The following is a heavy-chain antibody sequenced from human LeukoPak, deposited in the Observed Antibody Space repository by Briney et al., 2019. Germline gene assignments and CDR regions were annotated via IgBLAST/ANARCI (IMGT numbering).Heavy chain of an antibody. CDR2: TRFDGSDK. CDR3: AKSISGYSNSWYCLDF. V-gene: IGHV3-30*02. J-gene: IGHJ4*02. Sequence: GGSLRLSCAASGFSFSTYGVHWVRQAPGKGLEWVAFTRFDGSDKYYADSVKGRFTISRDNSKNTLYLQMNSLTTEDTAVYYCAKSISGYSNSWYCLDFWGQGTLVTVSS. D-gene: IGHD6-13*01. CDR1: GFSFSTYG.